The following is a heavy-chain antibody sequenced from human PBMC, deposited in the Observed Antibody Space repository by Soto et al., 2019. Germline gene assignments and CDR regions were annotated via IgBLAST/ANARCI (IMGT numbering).Heavy chain of an antibody. CDR3: ATLGGASLFAWFGELLDAFDI. CDR1: GFTFSSYG. V-gene: IGHV3-30*03. D-gene: IGHD3-10*01. CDR2: ISYDGSNK. Sequence: PGGSLRLSCAASGFTFSSYGMHWVRQAPGKGLEWVAVISYDGSNKYYADSVKGRFTISRDNSKNTLYLQMNSLRAEDTAVYYCATLGGASLFAWFGELLDAFDIWGQGTMVTVSS. J-gene: IGHJ3*02.